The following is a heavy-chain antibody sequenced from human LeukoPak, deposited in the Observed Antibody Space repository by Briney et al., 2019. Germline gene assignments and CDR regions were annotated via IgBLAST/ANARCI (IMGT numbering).Heavy chain of an antibody. J-gene: IGHJ2*01. CDR1: GGSISSYY. Sequence: SETLSLTCTVSGGSISSYYWSWIRQPPGKGLEWIGYIYYSGSTNYNPSLKSRVTISVDTSKNQFSLKLSSVTAADTAVYYCASRPRYCSSTSCWYFDLWGRGTLVTVSS. CDR3: ASRPRYCSSTSCWYFDL. CDR2: IYYSGST. V-gene: IGHV4-59*01. D-gene: IGHD2-2*01.